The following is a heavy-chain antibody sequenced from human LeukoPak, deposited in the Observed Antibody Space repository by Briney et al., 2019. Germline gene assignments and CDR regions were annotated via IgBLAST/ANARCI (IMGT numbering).Heavy chain of an antibody. CDR3: ARLGAGPTYYDFWSGYSSFYFDY. J-gene: IGHJ4*02. V-gene: IGHV4-39*01. CDR1: GGSTSSSNYY. CDR2: IHYSGNT. Sequence: SETLSLTCTVSGGSTSSSNYYWGWIRQPPGKGMEWIGGIHYSGNTYYNPSLKSRVTISVDTSKNQFSLKLSSVTAADTAVYYCARLGAGPTYYDFWSGYSSFYFDYWGQGTLVTVSS. D-gene: IGHD3-3*01.